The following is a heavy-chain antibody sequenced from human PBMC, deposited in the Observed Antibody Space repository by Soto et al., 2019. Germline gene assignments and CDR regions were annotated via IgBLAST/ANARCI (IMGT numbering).Heavy chain of an antibody. V-gene: IGHV1-8*01. CDR3: ARRHTYYYYYGMDV. Sequence: QVQLVQSGAEVKKPGASVKVSCKASGYTFTSYDINWVRQATGQGLEWMGWMNPNSGNTGYAQKFQGRVTMTSNTSISTAYMELSSLRSEDTAVYYWARRHTYYYYYGMDVWGQVTTVTVSS. J-gene: IGHJ6*02. CDR2: MNPNSGNT. CDR1: GYTFTSYD.